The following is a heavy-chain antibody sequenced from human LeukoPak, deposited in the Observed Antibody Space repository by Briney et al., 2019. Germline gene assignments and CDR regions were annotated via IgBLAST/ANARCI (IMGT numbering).Heavy chain of an antibody. V-gene: IGHV3-23*01. Sequence: PGGSLRLSCAASGFTFSSYAMNWVRQAPGKGLEWVSVISGSGGTTYYADSVTGRFTISRDNSNNTLYLQMNSLRAEDTAIYYCAKVHYFDNRGTSKYFDYWGQGSLVTVSS. J-gene: IGHJ4*02. D-gene: IGHD3-22*01. CDR2: ISGSGGTT. CDR3: AKVHYFDNRGTSKYFDY. CDR1: GFTFSSYA.